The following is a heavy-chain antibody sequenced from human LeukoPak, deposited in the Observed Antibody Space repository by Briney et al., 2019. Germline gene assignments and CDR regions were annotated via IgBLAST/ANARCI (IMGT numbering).Heavy chain of an antibody. J-gene: IGHJ4*02. CDR3: ATQAGSGSCVFDY. V-gene: IGHV3-23*01. CDR1: GFTFSSSA. CDR2: ISGSGDST. Sequence: GGSLRLSCAAPGFTFSSSAMSWVRQAPGKGLEWVSRISGSGDSTYYADSVKGRFTISRDNSKNTLYLQMNNLRAEDTAVYYCATQAGSGSCVFDYWGQGTLVTVSS. D-gene: IGHD1-26*01.